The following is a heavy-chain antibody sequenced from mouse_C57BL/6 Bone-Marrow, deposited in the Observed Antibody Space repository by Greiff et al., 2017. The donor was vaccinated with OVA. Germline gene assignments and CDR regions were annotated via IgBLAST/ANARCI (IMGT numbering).Heavy chain of an antibody. CDR3: ARRGIYSGFDY. CDR1: GFTFSSYT. Sequence: EVKLMESGGGLVKPGGSLKLSCAASGFTFSSYTMSWVRQTPEKRLEWVATISGGGGNTYYPDSVKGRFTISRDNAKNTLYLQMSSLRSEDTALYYCARRGIYSGFDYWGQGTTLTVSS. J-gene: IGHJ2*01. D-gene: IGHD2-1*01. V-gene: IGHV5-9*01. CDR2: ISGGGGNT.